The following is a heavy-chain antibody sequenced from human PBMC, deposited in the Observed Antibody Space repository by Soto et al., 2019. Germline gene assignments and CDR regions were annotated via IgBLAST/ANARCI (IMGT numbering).Heavy chain of an antibody. CDR1: GFTFSSYG. J-gene: IGHJ6*02. V-gene: IGHV3-30*18. CDR2: ISYDGSNK. Sequence: GGSLRLSCAASGFTFSSYGMHWVRQAPGKGLEWVAVISYDGSNKYYADSVKGRFTISRDNSKNTLYLQMNSLRAEDTAVYYCAKRNCSGGSCDNYYYYYGMDVWGQGTTVTVSS. D-gene: IGHD2-15*01. CDR3: AKRNCSGGSCDNYYYYYGMDV.